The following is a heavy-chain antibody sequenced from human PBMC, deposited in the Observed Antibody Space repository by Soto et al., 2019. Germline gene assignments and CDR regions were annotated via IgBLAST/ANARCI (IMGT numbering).Heavy chain of an antibody. Sequence: QVQLVEAGGGVVQPGRSLRLSCAASGFTFSSYGMHWVRQAPGKGLEWVAVIWYDGSNRYYADSVEGRFTISRDNSEHTLYLHMKSVRAEDTAVYYCARVQEYYDSSKTLGAFDIWGQGTMVTVSS. J-gene: IGHJ3*02. CDR2: IWYDGSNR. CDR3: ARVQEYYDSSKTLGAFDI. CDR1: GFTFSSYG. D-gene: IGHD3-22*01. V-gene: IGHV3-33*01.